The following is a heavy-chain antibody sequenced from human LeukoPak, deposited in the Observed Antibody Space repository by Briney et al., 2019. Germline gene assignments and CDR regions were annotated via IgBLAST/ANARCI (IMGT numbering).Heavy chain of an antibody. D-gene: IGHD2-15*01. CDR1: GYSFTSDY. V-gene: IGHV1-46*03. CDR3: AICSGGSCFYHDY. Sequence: ASVKVSCKASGYSFTSDYMHWVRQAPGQGLEWMGIINPSDGATGYAQKFQGRVTLTRDTSTSTVYMELSVLRSQGTAVYYCAICSGGSCFYHDYWGQGTLVTVSS. CDR2: INPSDGAT. J-gene: IGHJ4*02.